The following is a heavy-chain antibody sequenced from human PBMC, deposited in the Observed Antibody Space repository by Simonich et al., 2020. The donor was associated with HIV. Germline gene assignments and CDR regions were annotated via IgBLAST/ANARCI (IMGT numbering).Heavy chain of an antibody. CDR3: ARGQIDGFYLTPVTTVIVFDI. Sequence: QVQLVQSGAEVKKPGASVKVSCKTSGYTFISFVIKWVRQATGEGLEWMGWRNPNIGNTSYAQKFQGNVTITRNTSISTASMELSNLKSEDTAVYYCARGQIDGFYLTPVTTVIVFDIWGQGTMVTVSS. CDR2: RNPNIGNT. CDR1: GYTFISFV. V-gene: IGHV1-8*03. J-gene: IGHJ3*02. D-gene: IGHD4-17*01.